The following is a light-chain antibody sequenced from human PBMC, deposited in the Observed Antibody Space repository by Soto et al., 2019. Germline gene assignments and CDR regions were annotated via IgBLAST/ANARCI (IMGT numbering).Light chain of an antibody. CDR2: AAS. Sequence: DIQMTQSPSSLSGSVGDTVTITCRASQSISSYLNWYQQKPGKAPKLLIYAASSLQSGVPSRFSGSGYGTDFNLTISSLQPEDFATYYCQQSYSTPITFGQGTRLEIK. CDR1: QSISSY. V-gene: IGKV1-39*01. J-gene: IGKJ5*01. CDR3: QQSYSTPIT.